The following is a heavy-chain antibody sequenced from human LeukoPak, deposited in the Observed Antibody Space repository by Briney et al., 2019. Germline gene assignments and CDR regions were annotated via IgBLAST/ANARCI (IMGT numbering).Heavy chain of an antibody. V-gene: IGHV4-39*01. CDR2: IYFSGST. CDR3: AGQDTFYDFLTGYYLDY. J-gene: IGHJ4*02. Sequence: SETLSLTCTVSGGSISSSAYNWGWVRQPPGKGLEWIGTIYFSGSTYYNPSLKSRVTISVDTSKNQFSLKLSSVTAADTAVYYCAGQDTFYDFLTGYYLDYWGQGTLVTVSS. D-gene: IGHD3-9*01. CDR1: GGSISSSAYN.